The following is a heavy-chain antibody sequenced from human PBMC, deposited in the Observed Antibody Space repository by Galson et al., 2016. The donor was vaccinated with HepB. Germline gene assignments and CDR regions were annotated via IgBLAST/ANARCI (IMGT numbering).Heavy chain of an antibody. D-gene: IGHD6-13*01. Sequence: LRLSCAASGFTLSNSAMSWVRQAPGKGLEWVSAMSDSGGSTYYADSVKGRFTISRDNSMNTLYLQMNSLGAEDTAIYYCAVRYSSIWYFQHWGRGTLVSVSS. CDR2: MSDSGGST. J-gene: IGHJ1*01. CDR1: GFTLSNSA. V-gene: IGHV3-23*01. CDR3: AVRYSSIWYFQH.